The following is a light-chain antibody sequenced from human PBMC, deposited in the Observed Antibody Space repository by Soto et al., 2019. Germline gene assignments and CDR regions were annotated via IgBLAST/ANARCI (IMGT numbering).Light chain of an antibody. V-gene: IGLV2-8*01. CDR1: SSDVGGYNY. CDR2: EVN. J-gene: IGLJ1*01. Sequence: VLAQPPSSYGSPGQSVTISCTGTSSDVGGYNYVSWYQQHPGKAPKLMIYEVNKRPSGVPDRFSGSKSGNTASPTVSGLQAEDEADYYCSSYAGSTNPNFVFGTGTKVTVL. CDR3: SSYAGSTNPNFV.